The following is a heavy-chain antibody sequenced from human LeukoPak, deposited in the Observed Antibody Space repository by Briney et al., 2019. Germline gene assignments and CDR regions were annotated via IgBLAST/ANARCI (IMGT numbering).Heavy chain of an antibody. CDR3: ARHGENSYTGNAFNI. CDR1: RGSISNYY. J-gene: IGHJ3*02. CDR2: IYYTGST. V-gene: IGHV4-59*08. Sequence: SETLSLTCTVSRGSISNYYWSWIRQPPGKGLEWIGNIYYTGSTNYNPSLKSRVTISVDTSKNQFSLKLSSVTAAGTAVYYCARHGENSYTGNAFNIWGQGTMVTVSS. D-gene: IGHD3-10*01.